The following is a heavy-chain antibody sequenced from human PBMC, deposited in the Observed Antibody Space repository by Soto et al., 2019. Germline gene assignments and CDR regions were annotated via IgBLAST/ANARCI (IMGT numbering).Heavy chain of an antibody. CDR3: ARESITMVRGVIINMPFDY. CDR2: ISSSSSTI. CDR1: GFTFSSYS. J-gene: IGHJ4*02. D-gene: IGHD3-10*01. Sequence: PGGSLRLSCAASGFTFSSYSMNWVRQAPGKGLEWVSYISSSSSTIYYADSVKGRFTISRDNAKNSLYLQMNSLRAEDTAVYYCARESITMVRGVIINMPFDYWGQGTLVTVSS. V-gene: IGHV3-48*01.